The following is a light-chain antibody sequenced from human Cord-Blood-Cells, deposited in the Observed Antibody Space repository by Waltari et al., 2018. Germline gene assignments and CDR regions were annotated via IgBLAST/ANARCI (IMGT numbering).Light chain of an antibody. CDR3: HKYNSASYT. V-gene: IGKV1-27*01. CDR1: QGISNY. Sequence: DIQMTQSPSSLSASVGDRVTITCRASQGISNYLAWYQQKPGKVPKLLIYAASTLQSGVPSRFSVSGSGTDFTLTISSLQPEDVATYYCHKYNSASYTFGQGTKLEIK. CDR2: AAS. J-gene: IGKJ2*01.